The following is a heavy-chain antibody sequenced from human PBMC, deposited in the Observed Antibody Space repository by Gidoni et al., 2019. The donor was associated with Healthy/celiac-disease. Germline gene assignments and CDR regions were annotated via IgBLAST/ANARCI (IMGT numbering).Heavy chain of an antibody. V-gene: IGHV4-39*01. Sequence: QLQLQESGPGLVKPSETLSLTCTVSGGSISSSSYHWGWIRQPPGKGLEWIGSIYYSGSTYYHPSPKSRVTISVDTSKNQFSLKLSSVTAADTAVYYCARRPWGSGRSYYFDYWGQGTLVTVSS. CDR2: IYYSGST. J-gene: IGHJ4*02. CDR1: GGSISSSSYH. D-gene: IGHD6-19*01. CDR3: ARRPWGSGRSYYFDY.